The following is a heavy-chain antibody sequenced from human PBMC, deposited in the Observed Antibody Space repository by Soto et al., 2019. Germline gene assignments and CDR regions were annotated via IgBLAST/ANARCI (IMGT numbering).Heavy chain of an antibody. V-gene: IGHV1-69*01. Sequence: QVQLVQSGAEVKKPGSSVKVSCKASGGTFSSYAISWVRQAPGQGLGWMGGLIPIFGTANYAQKFQGRVTITADESTSTAYMELSSLRSEDTAVYYCARVASVVVVPAAILNYYYYGMDVWGQGTTVTVSS. J-gene: IGHJ6*02. CDR2: LIPIFGTA. D-gene: IGHD2-2*01. CDR1: GGTFSSYA. CDR3: ARVASVVVVPAAILNYYYYGMDV.